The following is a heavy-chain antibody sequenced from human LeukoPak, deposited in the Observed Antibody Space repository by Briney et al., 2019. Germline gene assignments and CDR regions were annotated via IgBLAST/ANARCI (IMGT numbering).Heavy chain of an antibody. Sequence: PWGSLRLSCAASGFTFSSYAMYWVRQAPGKGLEYVSAISTNGGSTYYANSVKGRFTISRDNSKNTLYLQMGSLRAEDMAVYYCAGGSSWYRGIDYWGQGTLVTVSS. J-gene: IGHJ4*02. V-gene: IGHV3-64*01. D-gene: IGHD6-13*01. CDR3: AGGSSWYRGIDY. CDR2: ISTNGGST. CDR1: GFTFSSYA.